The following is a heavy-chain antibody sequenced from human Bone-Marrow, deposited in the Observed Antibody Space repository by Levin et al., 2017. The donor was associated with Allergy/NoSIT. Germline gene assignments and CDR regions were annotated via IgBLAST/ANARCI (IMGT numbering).Heavy chain of an antibody. CDR1: GFNFSIFG. Sequence: GGSLRLSCAASGFNFSIFGVNWVRQAPGKGLVWVSSISSGSNYIYYADSVKGRFTISRDNSKNLLYLQMNSLRAEDTAIYYCARDRTSGMLSSSGMDVWGQGTTVTVSS. CDR2: ISSGSNYI. V-gene: IGHV3-21*06. CDR3: ARDRTSGMLSSSGMDV. J-gene: IGHJ6*02. D-gene: IGHD6-6*01.